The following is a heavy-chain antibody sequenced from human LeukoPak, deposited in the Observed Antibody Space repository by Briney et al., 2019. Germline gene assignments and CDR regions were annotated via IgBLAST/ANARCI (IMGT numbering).Heavy chain of an antibody. D-gene: IGHD6-19*01. V-gene: IGHV1-18*01. CDR2: ISAYNGNT. Sequence: ASVKVSCKASGYTLTSYGISWVRQAPGQGLEWMGWISAYNGNTNYAQKLQGRVTMTTDTSTSTAYMGLRSLRSDDTAVYYCARGPDSSGWHDASDIWGQGIMVTVSS. CDR1: GYTLTSYG. CDR3: ARGPDSSGWHDASDI. J-gene: IGHJ3*02.